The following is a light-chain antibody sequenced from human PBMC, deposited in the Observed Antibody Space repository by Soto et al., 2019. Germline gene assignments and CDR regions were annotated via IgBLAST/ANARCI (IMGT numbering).Light chain of an antibody. CDR3: QQYGTYLWT. CDR1: SSVSCW. Sequence: IHMTQSPSTLSASLGGGVTGTXRTSSSVSCWFARVQQEPGXAPKXXXYDXSSLESGVPSRLSGSGSGTEFTLTISSLQPDDFATYYCQQYGTYLWTFGQGTKVDIK. J-gene: IGKJ1*01. CDR2: DXS. V-gene: IGKV1-5*01.